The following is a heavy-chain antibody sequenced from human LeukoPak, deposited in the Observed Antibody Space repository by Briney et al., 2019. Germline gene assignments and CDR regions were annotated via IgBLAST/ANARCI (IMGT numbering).Heavy chain of an antibody. J-gene: IGHJ4*02. CDR3: ASQNPAAISFDY. Sequence: PSETLSLTCAVCGGSFSGYYWSWIRQPPGKGLEWIGEINHSGSTNYNPSLKSRVTISVDTSKNQFSLKLSSVTAADTAVYYCASQNPAAISFDYWGQGTLVTVSS. CDR2: INHSGST. V-gene: IGHV4-34*01. CDR1: GGSFSGYY. D-gene: IGHD2-2*01.